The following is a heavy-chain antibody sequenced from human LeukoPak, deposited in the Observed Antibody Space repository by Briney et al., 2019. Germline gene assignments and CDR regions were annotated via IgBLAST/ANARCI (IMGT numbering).Heavy chain of an antibody. CDR3: ARGQGLQLKSGSDY. CDR2: VSSSSNYI. J-gene: IGHJ4*02. Sequence: GGSLRLSCAASGFTFSSYTMNWVRQAPGKGLEWVSSVSSSSNYIYYADSVKGRFTISRDNAKNSLFLQMNSPRAEDTAVYYCARGQGLQLKSGSDYWGQGTLVTVSS. V-gene: IGHV3-21*01. D-gene: IGHD5-24*01. CDR1: GFTFSSYT.